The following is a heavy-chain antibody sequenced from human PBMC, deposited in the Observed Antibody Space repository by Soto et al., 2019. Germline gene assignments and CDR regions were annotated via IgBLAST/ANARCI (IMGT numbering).Heavy chain of an antibody. V-gene: IGHV1-69*13. J-gene: IGHJ6*02. CDR1: GGTFSSYA. Sequence: SVKVSCKASGGTFSSYAISWVRQAPGQGLEWMGGIIPIFGTANYAQKFQGRVTITADESTSTAYMELSSLRSEDTAVYYCARARDSSIAVSYYYYGMDVWGQGTTVTVSS. CDR2: IIPIFGTA. D-gene: IGHD6-19*01. CDR3: ARARDSSIAVSYYYYGMDV.